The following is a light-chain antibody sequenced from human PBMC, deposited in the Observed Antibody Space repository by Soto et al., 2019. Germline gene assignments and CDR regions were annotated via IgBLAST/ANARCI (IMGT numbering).Light chain of an antibody. CDR3: QQRSNWVT. CDR2: DAS. CDR1: QSVSNS. V-gene: IGKV3-11*01. Sequence: EIVLTQSPVTLSLSPGERATLSCRASQSVSNSLAWYQQKPGQPPRLLIYDASNRATGIPARFSGSGSGTDFTLTISSLEPEDFAVYYCQQRSNWVTFGQGTRLEIK. J-gene: IGKJ5*01.